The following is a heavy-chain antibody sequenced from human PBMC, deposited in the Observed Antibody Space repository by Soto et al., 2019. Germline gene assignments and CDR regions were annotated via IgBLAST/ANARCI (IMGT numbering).Heavy chain of an antibody. CDR3: AMDYGDRPEYFKH. Sequence: QVQLVQSGPDLKRPGASMKVSCKASGYTFTSYGISWVRQAPGQGLEWMAWISPLKGRTQYSQKAQGRVTLSTDTSSNNAYMEMTTLRVDDTAVYYCAMDYGDRPEYFKHWGQGTLVTVS. J-gene: IGHJ1*01. CDR2: ISPLKGRT. V-gene: IGHV1-18*04. D-gene: IGHD4-17*01. CDR1: GYTFTSYG.